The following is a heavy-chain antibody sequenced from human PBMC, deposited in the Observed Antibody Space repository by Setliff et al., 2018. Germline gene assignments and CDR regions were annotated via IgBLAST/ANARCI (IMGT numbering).Heavy chain of an antibody. V-gene: IGHV7-4-1*02. D-gene: IGHD4-17*01. CDR3: ARADHLVTTTFDY. J-gene: IGHJ4*01. Sequence: ASVKVSCKASGYSLSNYVMNWVRQAPGQGLEWMGCINTKAGDPSYAQGYTGRFAFSLDTSDSTTYLDISTLKAEDTATYFCARADHLVTTTFDYWGQGTLVTVSS. CDR1: GYSLSNYV. CDR2: INTKAGDP.